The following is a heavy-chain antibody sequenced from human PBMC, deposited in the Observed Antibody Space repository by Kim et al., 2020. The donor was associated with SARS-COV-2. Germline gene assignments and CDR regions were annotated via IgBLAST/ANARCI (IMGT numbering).Heavy chain of an antibody. D-gene: IGHD2-2*01. V-gene: IGHV1-46*01. J-gene: IGHJ6*02. Sequence: ASVKVSCKASGYTFTSYYMHWVRQAPGQGLEWMGIINPSGGSTSYAQKFQGRVTMTRDTSTSTVYMELSSLRSEDTAVYYCARGYCSSTSCSQVYGMDVWGQGTTVTVSS. CDR3: ARGYCSSTSCSQVYGMDV. CDR1: GYTFTSYY. CDR2: INPSGGST.